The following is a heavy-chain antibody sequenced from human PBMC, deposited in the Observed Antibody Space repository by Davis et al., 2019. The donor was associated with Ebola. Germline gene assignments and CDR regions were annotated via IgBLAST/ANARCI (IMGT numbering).Heavy chain of an antibody. CDR2: INPNSGGT. Sequence: AASVKVSCKASGYTFTGYYMHWVRQAPGQGLEWMGWINPNSGGTNYAQKFQGWVTMTRDTSISTAYMELSRLRSDDTAVYYCARDTIFGVAEYYYYYGMDVWGQGTTVTVSS. J-gene: IGHJ6*02. D-gene: IGHD3-3*01. CDR1: GYTFTGYY. CDR3: ARDTIFGVAEYYYYYGMDV. V-gene: IGHV1-2*04.